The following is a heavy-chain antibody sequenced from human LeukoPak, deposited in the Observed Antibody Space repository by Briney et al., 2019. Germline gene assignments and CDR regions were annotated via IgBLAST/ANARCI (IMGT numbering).Heavy chain of an antibody. Sequence: ASVKVSCKASGYTFTSYYMHWVRQAPGQGLEWMGIINPSGGSTSYAQKFQGRVTITRDTSTSTVYMELSSLRSEDTAVYYCARDENYDFWSGYYAPYNWFDPWGQGTLVTVSS. CDR3: ARDENYDFWSGYYAPYNWFDP. CDR1: GYTFTSYY. J-gene: IGHJ5*02. V-gene: IGHV1-46*01. D-gene: IGHD3-3*01. CDR2: INPSGGST.